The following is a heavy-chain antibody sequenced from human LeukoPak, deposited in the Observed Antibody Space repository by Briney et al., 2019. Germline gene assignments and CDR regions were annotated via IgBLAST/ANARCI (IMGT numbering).Heavy chain of an antibody. CDR1: GFTFSSYS. D-gene: IGHD4-17*01. CDR2: TSSSSSYI. J-gene: IGHJ5*02. Sequence: GGSLRLSCAASGFTFSSYSMNWVRQAPGKGLEWVSSTSSSSSYIYYADSVKGRFTISRDNAKNSLYLQMNSLRAEDTAVYYCARVGHDYGDYGWFDPWGQGTLVTVSS. CDR3: ARVGHDYGDYGWFDP. V-gene: IGHV3-21*01.